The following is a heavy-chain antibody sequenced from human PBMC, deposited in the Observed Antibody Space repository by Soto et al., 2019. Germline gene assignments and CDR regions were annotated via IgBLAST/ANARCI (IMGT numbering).Heavy chain of an antibody. Sequence: EVQLVDSGGALVQPGGSLRLSCAASGFTFSSYTMTWVRQAPGKGLEWVSSITSSGGAMYYADSVQGRFTVSRDNAKSSLYLQINSLTAEDTAVYYCTKGWLDYWGQGSLVTVSS. V-gene: IGHV3-48*01. J-gene: IGHJ4*02. D-gene: IGHD6-19*01. CDR1: GFTFSSYT. CDR2: ITSSGGAM. CDR3: TKGWLDY.